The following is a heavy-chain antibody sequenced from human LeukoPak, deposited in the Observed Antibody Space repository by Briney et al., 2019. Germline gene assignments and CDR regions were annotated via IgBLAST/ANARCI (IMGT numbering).Heavy chain of an antibody. CDR2: INHSGST. Sequence: SETLSLTCAVYGGSFSGYYWSWIRQPPGKGLEWIGEINHSGSTNYNPSLKSRVTISVDTSKNQFPLKLSSVTAADTAVYYCARGPRALGYCSGGSRYSGEYYYYYGMDVWGQGTTVTASS. CDR1: GGSFSGYY. CDR3: ARGPRALGYCSGGSRYSGEYYYYYGMDV. J-gene: IGHJ6*02. D-gene: IGHD2-15*01. V-gene: IGHV4-34*01.